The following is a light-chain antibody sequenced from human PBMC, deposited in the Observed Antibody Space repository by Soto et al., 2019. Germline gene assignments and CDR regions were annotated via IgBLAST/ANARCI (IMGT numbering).Light chain of an antibody. V-gene: IGKV3-20*01. CDR3: QQDGNTPRT. Sequence: DIVLTQSPGTLSLSPGERATLSCRASQSVNRNYLAWFQQRPGQAPRLLIYGASSRAAGIPDRFSGSGSGNDFTLTISRMETEDCAVYYCQQDGNTPRTFGHGTKVEIK. CDR1: QSVNRNY. CDR2: GAS. J-gene: IGKJ1*01.